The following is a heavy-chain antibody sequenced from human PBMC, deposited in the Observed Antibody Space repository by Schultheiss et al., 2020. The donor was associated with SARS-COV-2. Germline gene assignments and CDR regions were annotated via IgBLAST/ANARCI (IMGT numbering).Heavy chain of an antibody. CDR3: AKAYSGYGHFDY. J-gene: IGHJ4*02. Sequence: GGSLRLSCAASGFTFSTYAMNWVRQAPGKGLEWVSVISGSGGSTYYADSVKGRFTVSRDNSKNTLYLQTNSLRAEDTAVYYCAKAYSGYGHFDYWGQGTLVTVSS. CDR1: GFTFSTYA. CDR2: ISGSGGST. V-gene: IGHV3-23*01. D-gene: IGHD5-12*01.